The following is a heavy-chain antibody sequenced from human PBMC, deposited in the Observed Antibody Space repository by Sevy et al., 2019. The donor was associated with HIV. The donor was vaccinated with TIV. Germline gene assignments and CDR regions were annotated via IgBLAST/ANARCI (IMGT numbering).Heavy chain of an antibody. D-gene: IGHD3-22*01. CDR1: GFTFSNAW. CDR2: IKSKTDDGKT. CDR3: AMTEYYYDSSCYSQFDY. V-gene: IGHV3-15*01. J-gene: IGHJ4*02. Sequence: GGSLRLSCAASGFTFSNAWMSWVRQAPGKGLEWVGRIKSKTDDGKTDYPEPVKGRFTISSDDSKNTLYLQMNSLKTEDTAVYYCAMTEYYYDSSCYSQFDYWGQGTLVTVSS.